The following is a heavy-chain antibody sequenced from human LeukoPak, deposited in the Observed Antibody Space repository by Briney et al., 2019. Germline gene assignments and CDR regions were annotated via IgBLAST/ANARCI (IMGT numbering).Heavy chain of an antibody. Sequence: SETLSLTCAVYGGSFSGYYWSWIRQPPGQGLEWIGEINHSGSTNYNPSLKSRVTISVDTSKNQFSLKLSSVTAADTAVYYCARGRGYSRGYLDYWGQGTLVTVSS. V-gene: IGHV4-34*01. J-gene: IGHJ4*02. CDR1: GGSFSGYY. CDR2: INHSGST. CDR3: ARGRGYSRGYLDY. D-gene: IGHD5-18*01.